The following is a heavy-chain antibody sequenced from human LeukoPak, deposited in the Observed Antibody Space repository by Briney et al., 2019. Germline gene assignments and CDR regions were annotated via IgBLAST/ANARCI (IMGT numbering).Heavy chain of an antibody. CDR3: AKGGAYGSGAKGGGWFDP. CDR2: ISGSGGST. Sequence: GGSLRLSCAASGFTFSSYAMSWVRQAPGKGLEWVSAISGSGGSTYYADSVKGRFTISRDNSKNTLYLQMNSLRAEDTALYYCAKGGAYGSGAKGGGWFDPWGQGTLVTVSS. V-gene: IGHV3-23*01. J-gene: IGHJ5*02. CDR1: GFTFSSYA. D-gene: IGHD3-10*01.